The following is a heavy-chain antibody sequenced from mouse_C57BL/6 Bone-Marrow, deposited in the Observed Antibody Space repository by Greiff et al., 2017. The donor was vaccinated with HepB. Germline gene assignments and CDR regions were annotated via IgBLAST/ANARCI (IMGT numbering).Heavy chain of an antibody. V-gene: IGHV2-5*01. Sequence: QVQLKQSGPGLVQPSQSLSITCTVSGFSFTSYGVHWVRQSPGKGLEWLGVIWRGGSTDYNAAFMSRLSITKDNSKSQVFFKMNSLQADDTAIYYCAKKATDGYYAMDYWGQGTSVTVSS. D-gene: IGHD2-3*01. CDR2: IWRGGST. J-gene: IGHJ4*01. CDR1: GFSFTSYG. CDR3: AKKATDGYYAMDY.